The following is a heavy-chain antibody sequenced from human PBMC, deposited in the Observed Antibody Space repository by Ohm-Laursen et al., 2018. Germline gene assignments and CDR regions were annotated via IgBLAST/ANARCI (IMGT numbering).Heavy chain of an antibody. CDR3: ASRRIVTMDRGAFNV. CDR2: IGGDDRT. CDR1: GFSFSSYV. D-gene: IGHD4-11*01. V-gene: IGHV3-23*01. J-gene: IGHJ3*01. Sequence: SLRLSCAASGFSFSSYVMSWVRQAPGKGLEWVSAIGGDDRTHYADSVKGRFTISKDKSKNMLYLQMNSLRAEDTAVYHCASRRIVTMDRGAFNVWGQGTMVTVSS.